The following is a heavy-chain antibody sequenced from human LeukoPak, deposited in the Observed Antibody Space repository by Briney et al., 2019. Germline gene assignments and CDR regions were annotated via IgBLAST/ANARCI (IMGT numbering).Heavy chain of an antibody. CDR1: GFTFSSYG. V-gene: IGHV3-30*03. CDR2: ISYDGSNK. J-gene: IGHJ4*02. Sequence: GGSLRLSCAASGFTFSSYGMHWVRQAPGKGLEWVAVISYDGSNKYYADSVKGRFTISRDNAKNSLYLQMNSLRAEDTAVCYCARDRGSSGYDFTDFDYWGQGTLVTVSS. CDR3: ARDRGSSGYDFTDFDY. D-gene: IGHD3-22*01.